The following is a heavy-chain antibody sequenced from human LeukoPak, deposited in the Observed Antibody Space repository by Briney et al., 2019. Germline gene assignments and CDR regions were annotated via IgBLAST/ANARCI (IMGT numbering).Heavy chain of an antibody. V-gene: IGHV3-30-3*01. CDR1: GFTFSSYA. CDR2: ISYDGSNK. J-gene: IGHJ6*02. D-gene: IGHD6-13*01. CDR3: ARDASSSWYHYYYGMDV. Sequence: GGSLRLSCAASGFTFSSYAMHWVRQAPGKGLEWVAVISYDGSNKYYADSVKGRFTISRDNSKNTLYLRMNSLRAEDTAVYYCARDASSSWYHYYYGMDVWGQGTTVTVSS.